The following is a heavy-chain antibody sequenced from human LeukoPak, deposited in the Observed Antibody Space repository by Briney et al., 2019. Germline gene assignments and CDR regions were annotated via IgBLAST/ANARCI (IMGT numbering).Heavy chain of an antibody. CDR2: ISGSTLAT. D-gene: IGHD2-8*02. CDR3: ARLTGASNSGY. V-gene: IGHV3-23*01. CDR1: GFTFSSYA. J-gene: IGHJ4*02. Sequence: GGSLRFSCAASGFTFSSYAMSWVRQAPGKGLEWVSDISGSTLATYYVDSVKGRFTISRDNSKNTLYLQMNSLKAEDTAVYYCARLTGASNSGYWGQGTLVTVSS.